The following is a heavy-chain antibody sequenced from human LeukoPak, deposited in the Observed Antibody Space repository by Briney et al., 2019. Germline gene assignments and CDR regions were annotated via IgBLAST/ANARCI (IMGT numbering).Heavy chain of an antibody. D-gene: IGHD1-7*01. CDR1: GGSISSGGYY. V-gene: IGHV4-30-2*01. J-gene: IGHJ4*02. CDR3: ARNWNYGDPLGY. CDR2: IYHSGST. Sequence: SGTLSLTCTVSGGSISSGGYYWSWIRQPPGKGLEWIGYIYHSGSTYYNPSLKSRVTISVDRSKNQFSLKLSSVTAADTAVYYCARNWNYGDPLGYWGQGTLVTVSS.